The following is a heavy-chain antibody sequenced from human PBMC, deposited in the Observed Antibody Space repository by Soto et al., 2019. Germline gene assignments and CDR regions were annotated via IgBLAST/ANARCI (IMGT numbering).Heavy chain of an antibody. V-gene: IGHV3-23*01. CDR3: ARGDRGGSGSPPSYYYSGLDV. D-gene: IGHD3-10*01. J-gene: IGHJ6*02. CDR2: ISAGGDMT. CDR1: GFALSSYA. Sequence: DVHLLESGGQLVQPGGSLRLSCSASGFALSSYAMSWVRQAPGKGLQWVSSISAGGDMTYNSDSVKGRFTISRDNSNNALFLQMHNLRIEDTALYYCARGDRGGSGSPPSYYYSGLDVWGQGATVTVS.